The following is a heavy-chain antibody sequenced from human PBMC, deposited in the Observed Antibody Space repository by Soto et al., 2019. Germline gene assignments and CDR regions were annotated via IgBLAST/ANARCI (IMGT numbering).Heavy chain of an antibody. V-gene: IGHV4-39*01. D-gene: IGHD2-2*01. CDR2: FYYSGST. CDR3: ARLGGYCSGTSCYGYYGMDV. J-gene: IGHJ6*02. Sequence: PSETLSLTCTVSGGSSSNGPYSWGWIRQPPGKGLEWIGTFYYSGSTYYNPSLESRVTISVDTSKNQFSLKVSSVTAADTAMYYCARLGGYCSGTSCYGYYGMDVWGQGTTVTSP. CDR1: GGSSSNGPYS.